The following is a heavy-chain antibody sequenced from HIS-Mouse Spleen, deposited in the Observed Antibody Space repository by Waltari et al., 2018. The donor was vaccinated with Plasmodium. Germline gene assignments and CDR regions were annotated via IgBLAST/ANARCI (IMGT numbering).Heavy chain of an antibody. CDR3: ARGSAGDAFDI. CDR1: GYTFTNYG. Sequence: QVQLVQSGAEVKKPGASVKVSCKASGYTFTNYGISWVRQAPGQGLEWMGWISPYNGNTHFAQKLQGRVTMTTDTSTSTAYRELRSLRSDDTAVYYGARGSAGDAFDIWGQGTMVTVSS. CDR2: ISPYNGNT. D-gene: IGHD6-19*01. J-gene: IGHJ3*02. V-gene: IGHV1-18*01.